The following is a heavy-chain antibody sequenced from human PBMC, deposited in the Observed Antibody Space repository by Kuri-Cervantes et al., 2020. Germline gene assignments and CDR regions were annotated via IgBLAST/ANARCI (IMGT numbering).Heavy chain of an antibody. CDR2: ISYTGST. D-gene: IGHD5-18*01. Sequence: SETLSLTCTVPGGSISSSSYYWGWIRQPPGKGLEWIGYISYTGSTNYNPSLRSRVTISVDTSKNQFSLNLNSVTAADTAVYYCARVGGGYSYGPLDSWGQGTPVTVSS. CDR1: GGSISSSSYY. V-gene: IGHV4-61*05. J-gene: IGHJ4*02. CDR3: ARVGGGYSYGPLDS.